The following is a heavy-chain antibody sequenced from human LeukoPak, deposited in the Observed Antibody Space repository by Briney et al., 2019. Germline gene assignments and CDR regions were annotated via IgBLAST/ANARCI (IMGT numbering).Heavy chain of an antibody. Sequence: SVKVSCKASGGTFSSYAISWVRQAPGQGLEWRGGIIPIFGTANYAQKFQGRVTITTDESTSTAYMELSSLRSEDTAVYYCARHEGRWLQSAGYYYMDVWGKGTTVTVSS. V-gene: IGHV1-69*05. CDR1: GGTFSSYA. CDR2: IIPIFGTA. J-gene: IGHJ6*03. D-gene: IGHD5-24*01. CDR3: ARHEGRWLQSAGYYYMDV.